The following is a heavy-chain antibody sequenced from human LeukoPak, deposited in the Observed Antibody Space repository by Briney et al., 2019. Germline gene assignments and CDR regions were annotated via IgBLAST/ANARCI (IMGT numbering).Heavy chain of an antibody. J-gene: IGHJ3*02. CDR1: GLTLSSYA. CDR2: ISGTGDST. D-gene: IGHD2-2*01. Sequence: GGSLRLSCAASGLTLSSYAMSWVRQAPGKGLEWVSSISGTGDSTYYTDSVKGRFANSRDNSKNTLYLQMNSLRAEDTAIYYCAKNIVPAAMWGAFDIWGQGTMVTVSS. V-gene: IGHV3-23*01. CDR3: AKNIVPAAMWGAFDI.